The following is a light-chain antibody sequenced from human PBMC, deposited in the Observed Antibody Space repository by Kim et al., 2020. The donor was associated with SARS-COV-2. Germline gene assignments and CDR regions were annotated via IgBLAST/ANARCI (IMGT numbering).Light chain of an antibody. CDR2: TAS. Sequence: QAVVTQEPSLTVSPGGTVTLTCASNTGAVTSGYYPNWFQLKPGQAPRSMIHTASGRHSWTPARFSGSLLGGKAVLTLSGVQPEDEAEYYCLLYYGGVWVFGGGTQLTVL. J-gene: IGLJ3*02. CDR1: TGAVTSGYY. CDR3: LLYYGGVWV. V-gene: IGLV7-43*01.